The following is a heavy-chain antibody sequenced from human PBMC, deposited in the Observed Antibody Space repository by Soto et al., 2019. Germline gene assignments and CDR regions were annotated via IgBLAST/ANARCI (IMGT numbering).Heavy chain of an antibody. CDR3: VQATGWPGFDF. CDR1: GFAVSSKY. D-gene: IGHD6-19*01. V-gene: IGHV3-53*01. Sequence: EVPLVESGGGLIQPGGSLRLSCAASGFAVSSKYMTWVRQAPGKGLEWVSVIYGGGTTYYADSVKGRFTISGDSSKNTSYLQMNSLRAEDTAVYYCVQATGWPGFDFWGQGTLVTVSS. CDR2: IYGGGTT. J-gene: IGHJ4*02.